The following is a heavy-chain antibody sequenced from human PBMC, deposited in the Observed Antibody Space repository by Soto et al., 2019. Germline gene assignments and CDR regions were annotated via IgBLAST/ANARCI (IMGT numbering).Heavy chain of an antibody. V-gene: IGHV1-3*01. CDR2: INAGNGNT. CDR1: GYTFTSYS. D-gene: IGHD3-10*01. CDR3: ARIYGSGNKIDY. J-gene: IGHJ4*02. Sequence: VSCEASGYTFTSYSMHWVRQAPGQRLEWMGWINAGNGNTKYSQKFQGRVTITRDTSASTAYMELSSLRSEDTAVYYCARIYGSGNKIDYWGQGTLVTVSS.